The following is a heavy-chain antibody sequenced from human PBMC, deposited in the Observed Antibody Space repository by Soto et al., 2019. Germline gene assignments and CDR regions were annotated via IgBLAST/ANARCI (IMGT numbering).Heavy chain of an antibody. Sequence: QVQLVQSGAEVKKPGASVKVSCKASGYTFTSYDINWVRQATGQGLEWMGWMNPNSGNTGYAQKCQGRVTMTRNTSTSTAYMELSSLRSEDTAVYYCARGQSYYGSGSYQDYYYYGMDVWGQGTTVTVSS. CDR3: ARGQSYYGSGSYQDYYYYGMDV. CDR2: MNPNSGNT. V-gene: IGHV1-8*01. D-gene: IGHD3-10*01. CDR1: GYTFTSYD. J-gene: IGHJ6*02.